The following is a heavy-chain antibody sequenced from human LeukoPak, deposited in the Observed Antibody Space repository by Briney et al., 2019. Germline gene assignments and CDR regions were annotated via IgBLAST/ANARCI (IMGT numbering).Heavy chain of an antibody. Sequence: GGSLRLSCAASGFTFSSYGMHWVRQAPGKGLEWVAFIRYDGSNKYYADSVKGRFTISRDNSKNTLYLQMNSLRAEDTAVYYCAKDHPLYQLLYRELDYWGQGTLVTVSS. D-gene: IGHD2-2*02. CDR2: IRYDGSNK. CDR1: GFTFSSYG. V-gene: IGHV3-30*02. CDR3: AKDHPLYQLLYRELDY. J-gene: IGHJ4*02.